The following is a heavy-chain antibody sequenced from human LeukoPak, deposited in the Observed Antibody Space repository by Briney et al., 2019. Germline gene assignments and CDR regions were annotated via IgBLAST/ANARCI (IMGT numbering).Heavy chain of an antibody. J-gene: IGHJ4*02. CDR2: IIPMFGTA. D-gene: IGHD1-26*01. CDR3: ARVFARGGEISGSYYYY. Sequence: GASVKVSCMASGGTFSSYAISWVRQAPGQGLEWMGGIIPMFGTANYAQKFQGRVTITTDESTSTAYMELSSLGSEDTAMYYCARVFARGGEISGSYYYYWGQGTLVTVSS. V-gene: IGHV1-69*05. CDR1: GGTFSSYA.